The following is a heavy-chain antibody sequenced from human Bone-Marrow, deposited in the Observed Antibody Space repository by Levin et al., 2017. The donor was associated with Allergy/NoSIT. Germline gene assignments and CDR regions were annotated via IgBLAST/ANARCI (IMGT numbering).Heavy chain of an antibody. CDR3: AKDRVGGIFHS. Sequence: SETLSLTCTVSGDSINYNFWSWIRQPAGKGLEWIGRIHTSGNTNYNPSLKRRLSMSVDTSKNQFSLNLSSVTAADTAVYYCAKDRVGGIFHSWGQGALVTVSS. CDR2: IHTSGNT. CDR1: GDSINYNF. D-gene: IGHD1-1*01. V-gene: IGHV4-4*07. J-gene: IGHJ4*02.